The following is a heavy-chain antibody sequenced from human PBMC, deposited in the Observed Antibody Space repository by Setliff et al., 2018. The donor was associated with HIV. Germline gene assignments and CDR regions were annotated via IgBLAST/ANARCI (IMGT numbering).Heavy chain of an antibody. CDR3: ARIKKVGATTKGIDY. CDR1: GFTFSSYA. J-gene: IGHJ4*02. CDR2: ISNDGSNK. V-gene: IGHV3-30-3*01. Sequence: GGSLRLSCAASGFTFSSYAMHWVRQAPGKGLEWGAVISNDGSNKYYADSVKVRLTISRDNSTNTLFLQMNSLRVEDTAIYFCARIKKVGATTKGIDYWGQGTLVTVSS. D-gene: IGHD1-26*01.